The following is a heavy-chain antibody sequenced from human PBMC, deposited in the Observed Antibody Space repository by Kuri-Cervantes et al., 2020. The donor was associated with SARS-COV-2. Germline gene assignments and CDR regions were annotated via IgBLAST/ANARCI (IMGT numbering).Heavy chain of an antibody. CDR1: GFAFNSYT. D-gene: IGHD4-17*01. V-gene: IGHV3-21*01. J-gene: IGHJ4*02. Sequence: GGSLRLSCAASGFAFNSYTMDWVRQAPGKGLEWVSSLSSSSNYIYYADSVQGRFTTSRDNAKNPLDLQMNNLRAEDTALYYCARGGTSYGDYSDYWGQGTLVTVSS. CDR2: LSSSSNYI. CDR3: ARGGTSYGDYSDY.